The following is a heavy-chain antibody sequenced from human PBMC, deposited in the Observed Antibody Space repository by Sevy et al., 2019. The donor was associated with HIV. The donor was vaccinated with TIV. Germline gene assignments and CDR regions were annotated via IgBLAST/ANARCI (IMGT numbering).Heavy chain of an antibody. D-gene: IGHD5-18*01. V-gene: IGHV3-66*01. Sequence: GGSLRLSCAASGFTVSSNSMTWVRQVPGKGLEGVSVIYSDGTTYHADSVKDRFTISRDNSKNTLYLQMNSLRAEDTAVYYCARGKSGYGYALNYWGQGTLVTVSS. J-gene: IGHJ4*02. CDR1: GFTVSSNS. CDR2: IYSDGTT. CDR3: ARGKSGYGYALNY.